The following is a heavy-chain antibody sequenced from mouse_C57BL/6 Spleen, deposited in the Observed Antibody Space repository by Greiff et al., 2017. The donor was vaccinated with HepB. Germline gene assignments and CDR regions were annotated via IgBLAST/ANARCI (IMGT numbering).Heavy chain of an antibody. V-gene: IGHV14-3*01. CDR2: IDPANGNT. J-gene: IGHJ2*01. CDR3: AWSFITTVVGPFDY. D-gene: IGHD1-1*01. Sequence: EVQLQQSVAELVRPGASVKLSCTASGFNIKNTYMHWVKQRPEQGLEWIGRIDPANGNTKYAPKFPGKATITADTSSNTAYLQLSSLTSEDTAIYYCAWSFITTVVGPFDYWGQGTTLTVSS. CDR1: GFNIKNTY.